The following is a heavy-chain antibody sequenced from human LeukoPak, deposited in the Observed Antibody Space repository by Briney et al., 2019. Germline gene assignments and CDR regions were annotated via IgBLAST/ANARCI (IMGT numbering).Heavy chain of an antibody. D-gene: IGHD6-13*01. CDR1: GGSFSGYY. V-gene: IGHV4-34*01. CDR2: INHSGST. J-gene: IGHJ4*02. CDR3: ARVGAGQQLDY. Sequence: SETLSLTCAVYGGSFSGYYWSWIRQPPGKGLEWIGEINHSGSTNYNPSLKSRVTISVDTSKNQFSLRLSSVTAADTAVYYCARVGAGQQLDYWGQGTLVTVSS.